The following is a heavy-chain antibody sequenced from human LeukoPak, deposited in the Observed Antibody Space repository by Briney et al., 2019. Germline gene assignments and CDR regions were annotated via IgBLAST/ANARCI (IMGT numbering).Heavy chain of an antibody. CDR1: GFTFTDAW. J-gene: IGHJ3*02. V-gene: IGHV3-64*01. CDR2: ISSNGGST. Sequence: GGSLRLSCAASGFTFTDAWMSWVRQAPGKGLEYVSAISSNGGSTYYANSVKGRFTISRDNSKNTLYLQMGSLRAEDMAVYYCARAREGVETDAFDIWGQGTMVTVSS. D-gene: IGHD1-1*01. CDR3: ARAREGVETDAFDI.